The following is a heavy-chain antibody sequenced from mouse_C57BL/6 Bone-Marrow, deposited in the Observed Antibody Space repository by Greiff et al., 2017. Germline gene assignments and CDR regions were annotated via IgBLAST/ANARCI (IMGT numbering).Heavy chain of an antibody. D-gene: IGHD2-4*01. CDR1: GFTFSSYA. CDR2: ISDGGSYT. CDR3: ARWRDYDGRFAY. Sequence: EVQVVESGGGLVKPGGSLKLSYAASGFTFSSYAMSWVRQTPEKRLEWVATISDGGSYTYYPDNVKGRFTISSDNAKNNLYLQMSHLKSEDTAMYYCARWRDYDGRFAYWGQGTLVTVSA. V-gene: IGHV5-4*01. J-gene: IGHJ3*01.